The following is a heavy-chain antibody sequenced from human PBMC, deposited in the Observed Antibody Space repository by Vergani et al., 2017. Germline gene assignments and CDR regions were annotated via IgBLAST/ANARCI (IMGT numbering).Heavy chain of an antibody. CDR3: AREYNNYYYYYYMDV. CDR1: GGSISSGSYY. Sequence: QVQLQESGPGLVKPSGTLSLTCAVSGGSISSGSYYWSWIRQPAGKGLEWIGRIYTSGSTNYNPSLKSRVTISVDTSKNQFSLKLSSVTAADTAVYYCAREYNNYYYYYYMDVWGKGTTVTVSS. D-gene: IGHD5-24*01. J-gene: IGHJ6*03. CDR2: IYTSGST. V-gene: IGHV4-61*02.